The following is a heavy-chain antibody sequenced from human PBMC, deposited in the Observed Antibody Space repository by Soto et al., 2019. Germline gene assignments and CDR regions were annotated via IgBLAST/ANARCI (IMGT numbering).Heavy chain of an antibody. V-gene: IGHV1-69*12. Sequence: QVQLVQSGAEVKKPGSSTRVSCKASGGTFSSNAISWVRQAPGQGLEWMGGIIPKFGTTSYSLKFQGRVTITADESTSTAYMDLSSLRYEDTAVYYCASHRTYFHGLGSYYPDYYSYGMDVWGQGTTVTVSS. CDR2: IIPKFGTT. CDR3: ASHRTYFHGLGSYYPDYYSYGMDV. J-gene: IGHJ6*02. D-gene: IGHD3-10*01. CDR1: GGTFSSNA.